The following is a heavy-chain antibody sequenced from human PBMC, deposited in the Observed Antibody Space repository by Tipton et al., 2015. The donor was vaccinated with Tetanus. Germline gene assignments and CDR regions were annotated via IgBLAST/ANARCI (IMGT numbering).Heavy chain of an antibody. CDR2: ISGSGGST. J-gene: IGHJ1*01. CDR1: GFTFSSYA. D-gene: IGHD6-13*01. Sequence: GSLRLSCAASGFTFSSYAISWVRQAPGKGLEWVSAISGSGGSTYYADSVKGRFTISRANSKNTLYLQMNSLRVEDTAVYYCAKDSWAYSSTWSQCFQHWGQGTLATVSS. CDR3: AKDSWAYSSTWSQCFQH. V-gene: IGHV3-23*01.